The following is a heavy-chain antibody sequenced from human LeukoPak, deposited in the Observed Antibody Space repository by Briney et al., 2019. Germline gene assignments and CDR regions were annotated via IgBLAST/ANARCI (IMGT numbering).Heavy chain of an antibody. CDR2: ISSSGSTI. Sequence: PGGSLRLSCAASGFTFSSYEMNWVRQAPGKGLEWVSYISSSGSTIYYADSVKGRFTISRDNAKNSLYLQMNSLRTEDTALYYCAKDFRIAAAGRKGGGPRYYYYYMDVWGKGTTVTVSS. J-gene: IGHJ6*03. V-gene: IGHV3-48*03. CDR1: GFTFSSYE. D-gene: IGHD6-13*01. CDR3: AKDFRIAAAGRKGGGPRYYYYYMDV.